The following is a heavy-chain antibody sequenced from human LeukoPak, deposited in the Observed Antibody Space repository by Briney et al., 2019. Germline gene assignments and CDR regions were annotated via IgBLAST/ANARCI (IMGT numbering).Heavy chain of an antibody. V-gene: IGHV3-30*14. D-gene: IGHD1-1*01. CDR3: ARGPLPTTRAFDI. J-gene: IGHJ3*02. CDR1: GFTFSTYA. Sequence: QPGRSLRLSCAASGFTFSTYAMHWVRQAPGKGLEWVAVISYDGNNKYYADSVKGRFTISRDNSKNTLYLQMNSLRAEDTAVYYCARGPLPTTRAFDIWGQGTLVTVSS. CDR2: ISYDGNNK.